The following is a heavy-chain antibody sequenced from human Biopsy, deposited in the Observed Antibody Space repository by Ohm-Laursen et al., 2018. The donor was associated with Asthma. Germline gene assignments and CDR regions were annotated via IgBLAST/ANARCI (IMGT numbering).Heavy chain of an antibody. Sequence: ASVKVSCKASGYTFTSYYIHWVRQVPGQGLEWVGIINPPTGDTSYAQKFLGRATVTRDTSTSTVYMELSSLRSEDTAVYYCALSQFDYWGQGTLLTVSS. CDR1: GYTFTSYY. CDR2: INPPTGDT. V-gene: IGHV1-46*01. J-gene: IGHJ4*02. CDR3: ALSQFDY.